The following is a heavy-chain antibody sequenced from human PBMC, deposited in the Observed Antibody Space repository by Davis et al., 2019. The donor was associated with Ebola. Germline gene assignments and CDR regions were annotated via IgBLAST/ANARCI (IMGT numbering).Heavy chain of an antibody. V-gene: IGHV1-8*01. CDR3: ARVDNNYYYGLDV. CDR2: MNPNSGNT. CDR1: GNTISTYT. D-gene: IGHD3-9*01. Sequence: ASVKVSCKASGNTISTYTIDWVRQAPGQGLEWMGWMNPNSGNTGYAQRFQGRVTMTRNTSISTAYMELSSRRSEDTAVYYCARVDNNYYYGLDVWGKGTTVTVSS. J-gene: IGHJ6*04.